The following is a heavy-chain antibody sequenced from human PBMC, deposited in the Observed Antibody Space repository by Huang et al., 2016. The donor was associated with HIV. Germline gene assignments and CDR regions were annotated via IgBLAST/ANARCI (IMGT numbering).Heavy chain of an antibody. D-gene: IGHD6-13*01. CDR1: GLSLDSYN. CDR2: ISPSSSFI. J-gene: IGHJ4*02. CDR3: ARDRGQQLSPFDS. V-gene: IGHV3-21*01. Sequence: EVQLVESGGGLVKPGGSLRLSCAASGLSLDSYNMYWVRQTPWKGLQWVSAISPSSSFIDYADSGKGRFSISRDNAKNSLYLQMNNLRGEDTAVYYCARDRGQQLSPFDSWGQGTLVTVSS.